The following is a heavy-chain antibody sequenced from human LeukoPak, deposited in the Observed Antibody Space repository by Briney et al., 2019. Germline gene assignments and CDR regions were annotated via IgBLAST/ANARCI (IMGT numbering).Heavy chain of an antibody. CDR1: GFTVSSNY. Sequence: GGSLRLSCAASGFTVSSNYMSWVRQAPGQGLEWVSVIYSGGSTYYADSVKGGFTISRDNSKNTLYLQMNSLRAEDTAVYYCARGNPTYFDYWGQGTLVTVSS. J-gene: IGHJ4*02. D-gene: IGHD1-14*01. CDR3: ARGNPTYFDY. V-gene: IGHV3-66*01. CDR2: IYSGGST.